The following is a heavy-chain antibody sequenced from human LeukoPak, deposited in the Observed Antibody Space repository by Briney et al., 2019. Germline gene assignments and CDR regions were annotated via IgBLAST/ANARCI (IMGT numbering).Heavy chain of an antibody. CDR2: ISRSGGST. J-gene: IGHJ4*02. CDR3: AKDRSAAAGTPYYFDY. V-gene: IGHV3-23*01. Sequence: GGSLRLSCAASGFTFSSYDMSWVRQAPGKGLEWVSAISRSGGSTTYYADSVKGRFTISRDNSKNTLYLQMNSLRAEDTAVYYCAKDRSAAAGTPYYFDYWGQGTLVTVSS. D-gene: IGHD6-13*01. CDR1: GFTFSSYD.